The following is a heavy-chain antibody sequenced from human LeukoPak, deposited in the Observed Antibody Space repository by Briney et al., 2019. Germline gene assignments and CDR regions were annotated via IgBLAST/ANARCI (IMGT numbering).Heavy chain of an antibody. V-gene: IGHV4-34*01. Sequence: SETLSLTCAVYGGSFSGYYWSWIRQPPGKGLEWIGEINHSGSTNYNPSLKSRVTISVDRSKNQFSLKLSSVTAADTAVYYCARAQTGIYYGMDVWGQGTTVTVSS. CDR2: INHSGST. CDR3: ARAQTGIYYGMDV. D-gene: IGHD3-9*01. J-gene: IGHJ6*02. CDR1: GGSFSGYY.